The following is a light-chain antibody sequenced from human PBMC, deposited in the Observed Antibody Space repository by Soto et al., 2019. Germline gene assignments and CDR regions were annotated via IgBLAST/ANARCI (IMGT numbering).Light chain of an antibody. V-gene: IGKV1-6*01. CDR2: TAS. CDR3: LQDYHYPIT. CDR1: QGIKNW. Sequence: IPMTQSKAYVSASVGDRVTIGGLASQGIKNWLAWYQQKPGKAPNLLIYTASSLQSGVPSRFRGSGYGTDLTLTISRMKNEDSETHYCLQDYHYPITFGQGTRLEIK. J-gene: IGKJ5*01.